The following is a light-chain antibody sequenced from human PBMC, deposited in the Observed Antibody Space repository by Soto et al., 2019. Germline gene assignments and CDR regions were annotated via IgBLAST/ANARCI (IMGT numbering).Light chain of an antibody. CDR3: CSYTGSSTHVL. CDR1: SSDVGGYNY. V-gene: IGLV2-14*01. Sequence: QSALTQPASVSGSPGQSITISCTGTSSDVGGYNYVSWYQQHPGKAPKLMIYEVRNRPSGVSNRFSGSKSGTTASLTISGLQAEDEADYYCCSYTGSSTHVLFGGGTQLTVL. CDR2: EVR. J-gene: IGLJ2*01.